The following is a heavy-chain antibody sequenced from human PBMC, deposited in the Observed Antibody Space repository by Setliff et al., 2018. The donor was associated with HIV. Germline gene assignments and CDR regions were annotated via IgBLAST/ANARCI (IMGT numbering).Heavy chain of an antibody. J-gene: IGHJ4*02. CDR3: ARDGLEGDMAGRQRTYAFGY. D-gene: IGHD2-15*01. Sequence: GGSLRLSCAASGFTFSSHSMNWVRQAPGKGLEWVSSISRSTTTIRYADSVKGRFTISRDNAKNSLYLRMNSLRVEDTAVYYCARDGLEGDMAGRQRTYAFGYWGQGTLVTVS. V-gene: IGHV3-48*01. CDR2: ISRSTTTI. CDR1: GFTFSSHS.